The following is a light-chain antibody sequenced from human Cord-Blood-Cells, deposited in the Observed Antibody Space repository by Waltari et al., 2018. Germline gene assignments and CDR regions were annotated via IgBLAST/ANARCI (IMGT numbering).Light chain of an antibody. J-gene: IGLJ3*02. CDR1: ALPKQY. CDR3: QSADSSGTYWV. Sequence: SYELTQPPSVSVSPGQTARITCPGDALPKQYEYWYQQKPGQAPVLVIYKDSERPSGIPERFSGSSSGTTVTLTISGVQAEDEAYYYCQSADSSGTYWVFGGGTKLTVL. CDR2: KDS. V-gene: IGLV3-25*03.